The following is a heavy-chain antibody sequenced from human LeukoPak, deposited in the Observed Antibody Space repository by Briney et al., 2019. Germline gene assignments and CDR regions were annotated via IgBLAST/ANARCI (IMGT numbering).Heavy chain of an antibody. CDR3: ANALLDYYDSSGSFDY. J-gene: IGHJ4*02. CDR1: GYTFTVYY. D-gene: IGHD3-22*01. V-gene: IGHV1-2*02. Sequence: ASVKVSCKASGYTFTVYYMHWVRQAPGQGLEWMGWINPNSGGTNYAQKFQGRVTMTRDTSISTAYMELSRLRSDDTAVYYCANALLDYYDSSGSFDYWGQGTLVTVSS. CDR2: INPNSGGT.